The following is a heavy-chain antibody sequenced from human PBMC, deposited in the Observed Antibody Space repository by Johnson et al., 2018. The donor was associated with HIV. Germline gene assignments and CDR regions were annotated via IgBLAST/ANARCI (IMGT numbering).Heavy chain of an antibody. J-gene: IGHJ3*02. Sequence: VQLVESGGGLVQPGRSLRLSCAASGFTFDDYAMHWVRQAPVKGLEWVSGISWNSGSIGYADSVKGRFTISRDNAKNSLYLQMNSLRAEDTALYYCAKALSSGWFYAFDIWGQGTMVTVSS. V-gene: IGHV3-9*01. CDR3: AKALSSGWFYAFDI. CDR2: ISWNSGSI. D-gene: IGHD3-22*01. CDR1: GFTFDDYA.